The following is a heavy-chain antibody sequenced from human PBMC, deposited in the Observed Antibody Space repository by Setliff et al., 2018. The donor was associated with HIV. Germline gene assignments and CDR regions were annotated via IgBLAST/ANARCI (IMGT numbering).Heavy chain of an antibody. CDR2: INPNSGGT. CDR1: GYTFTGYY. Sequence: ASVKVSCKASGYTFTGYYMHWVRQAPGQGLEWMGWINPNSGGTNHAQKFQGRVTMTRDTSISTAYRELSRLRSDDTAVYYCARDQDSSGWYPRGWFDPWGQGTLVTVSS. J-gene: IGHJ5*02. CDR3: ARDQDSSGWYPRGWFDP. D-gene: IGHD6-19*01. V-gene: IGHV1-2*02.